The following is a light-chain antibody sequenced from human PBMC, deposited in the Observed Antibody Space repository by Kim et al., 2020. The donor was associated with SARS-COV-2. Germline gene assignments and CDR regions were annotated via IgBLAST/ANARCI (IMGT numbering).Light chain of an antibody. CDR3: QQRSNWIS. CDR1: QSVGRY. CDR2: EAY. J-gene: IGKJ4*01. V-gene: IGKV3-11*01. Sequence: SLSPGKGATLSCRASQSVGRYLAWYQQKPGQAPRLLIYEAYKRATGIPARFSGSGSGTDFTLTISRLEPGDFADYYCQQRSNWISFGGGTKVDIK.